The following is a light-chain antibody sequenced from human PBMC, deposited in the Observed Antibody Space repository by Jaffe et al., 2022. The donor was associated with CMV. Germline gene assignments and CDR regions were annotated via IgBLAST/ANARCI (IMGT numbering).Light chain of an antibody. CDR1: QSVSGN. CDR3: QQYNDWPLT. V-gene: IGKV3-15*01. Sequence: EIVMTQSAATLSISPGERATLSCRASQSVSGNLAWYQQKPGQAPRLLIYGAFTRAPGIPARFSGSGSGTEFTLTISSLQSEDFAVYYCQQYNDWPLTFGQGTKVESK. J-gene: IGKJ1*01. CDR2: GAF.